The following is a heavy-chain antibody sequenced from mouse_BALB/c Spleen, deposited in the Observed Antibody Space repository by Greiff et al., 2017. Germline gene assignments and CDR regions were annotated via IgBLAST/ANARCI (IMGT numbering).Heavy chain of an antibody. D-gene: IGHD2-1*01. CDR1: GYTFTSYW. Sequence: QVQLQQPGAELVKPGASVKLSCKASGYTFTSYWMHWVKQRPGQGLEWIGEINPSNGRTNYNEKFKSKATLTVDKSSSTAYMQLSSLTSEDSAVYYCAKYGNYEGFDYWGQGTTLIVSS. J-gene: IGHJ2*01. CDR2: INPSNGRT. CDR3: AKYGNYEGFDY. V-gene: IGHV1S81*02.